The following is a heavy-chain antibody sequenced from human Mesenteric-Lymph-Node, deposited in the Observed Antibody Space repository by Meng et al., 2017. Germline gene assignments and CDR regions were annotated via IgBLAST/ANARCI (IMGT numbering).Heavy chain of an antibody. CDR2: LISKTDGGTA. Sequence: GGSLRLSCAASGFTLSNAWMSWVRQAPGKGLEWVGRLISKTDGGTADYVEPVKGRFSISRDDSTNTLYLQMNSLKTEDAAVYYCTASLTAGAFDIWGQGTMVTVSS. CDR3: TASLTAGAFDI. J-gene: IGHJ3*02. CDR1: GFTLSNAW. V-gene: IGHV3-15*01. D-gene: IGHD2-21*02.